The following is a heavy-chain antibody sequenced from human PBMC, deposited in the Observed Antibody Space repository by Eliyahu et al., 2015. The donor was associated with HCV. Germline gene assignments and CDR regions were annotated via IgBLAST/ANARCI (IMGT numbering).Heavy chain of an antibody. CDR3: ARDYEGSGYYTGPLVYYYYGMDV. CDR1: GFTFSSYA. Sequence: QVQLVESGGGVVQPGRSLRLSCAASGFTFSSYAMHWXRRAPGKGLEWVAVISYHGSGKYYADSVKGRFTISRDNSKNTLYLQMNSLRAEDTAVYYCARDYEGSGYYTGPLVYYYYGMDVWGQGTTVTVSS. CDR2: ISYHGSGK. D-gene: IGHD3-3*01. J-gene: IGHJ6*02. V-gene: IGHV3-30-3*01.